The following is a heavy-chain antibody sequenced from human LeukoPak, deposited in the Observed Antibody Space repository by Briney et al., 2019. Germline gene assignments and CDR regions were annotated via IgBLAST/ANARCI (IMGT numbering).Heavy chain of an antibody. J-gene: IGHJ4*02. CDR3: AKPPAAYYFDY. Sequence: PGGSLRLSCVASGFTLSDYWMTWVRQAPGKGLEWVSAISGSGGSTYYADSVKGRFTISRDNSKNTLYLQMNSLRAEDTAVYYCAKPPAAYYFDYWGQGTLVTVSS. D-gene: IGHD6-25*01. CDR2: ISGSGGST. V-gene: IGHV3-23*01. CDR1: GFTLSDYW.